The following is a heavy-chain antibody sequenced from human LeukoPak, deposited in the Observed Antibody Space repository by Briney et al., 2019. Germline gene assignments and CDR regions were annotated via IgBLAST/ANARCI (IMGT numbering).Heavy chain of an antibody. V-gene: IGHV1-2*06. CDR2: INPNSGGT. D-gene: IGHD3-22*01. CDR1: GYTFTSYY. Sequence: TSVKVSCKASGYTFTSYYMHWVRQAPGQGREWMGRINPNSGGTNYAHKFQGRVTMTRDTSISTAYMELSRLRSDDTAVYYCARGSHNNYYDSSGYPHWGQGTLVTVSS. J-gene: IGHJ4*02. CDR3: ARGSHNNYYDSSGYPH.